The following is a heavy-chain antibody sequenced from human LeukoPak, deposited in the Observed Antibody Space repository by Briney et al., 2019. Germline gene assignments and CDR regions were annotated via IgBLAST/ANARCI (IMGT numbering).Heavy chain of an antibody. Sequence: GGSLRLSCAASGFSFSSYSMNWVRQAPGKGLEWVSYISSSSSTIYYADSVKGRFTISRDSAKNTLYLQMNSLRAEDTAVYYCARDMDYYDSSGRLGYWGQGTLVTVSS. CDR3: ARDMDYYDSSGRLGY. J-gene: IGHJ4*02. CDR2: ISSSSSTI. V-gene: IGHV3-48*01. CDR1: GFSFSSYS. D-gene: IGHD3-22*01.